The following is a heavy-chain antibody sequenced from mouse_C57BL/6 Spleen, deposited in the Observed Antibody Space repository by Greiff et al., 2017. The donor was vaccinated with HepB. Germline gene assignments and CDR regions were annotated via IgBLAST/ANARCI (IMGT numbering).Heavy chain of an antibody. J-gene: IGHJ1*03. CDR1: GFTFSDYG. Sequence: EVKLMESGGGLVKPGGSLKLSCAASGFTFSDYGMHWVRQAPEKGLEWVAYISSGSSTIYYADTVKGRFTISRDNAKNTLFLQMTSLRSEDTAMYYCARTYGSNLYWYFDVWGTGTTVTVSS. CDR3: ARTYGSNLYWYFDV. D-gene: IGHD1-1*01. CDR2: ISSGSSTI. V-gene: IGHV5-17*01.